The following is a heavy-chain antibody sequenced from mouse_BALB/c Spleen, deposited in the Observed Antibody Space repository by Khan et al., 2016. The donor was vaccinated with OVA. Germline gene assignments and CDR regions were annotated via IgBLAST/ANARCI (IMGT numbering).Heavy chain of an antibody. CDR3: VRDGAYHRNDGWFAY. Sequence: VQLQQSGAELARPGASLKMSCKASGYTFTSYTIHWIKLGPGPVLEWIGYINPSNGYTIYNQKFKDKATLTADKSSTTAYMQLSSLTSDDSAVYNCVRDGAYHRNDGWFAYWGQGTLVTVSA. D-gene: IGHD2-14*01. CDR2: INPSNGYT. CDR1: GYTFTSYT. V-gene: IGHV1-4*01. J-gene: IGHJ3*01.